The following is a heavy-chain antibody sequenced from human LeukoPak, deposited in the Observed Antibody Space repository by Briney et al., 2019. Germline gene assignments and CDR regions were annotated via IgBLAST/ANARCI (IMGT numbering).Heavy chain of an antibody. V-gene: IGHV3-66*01. J-gene: IGHJ4*02. CDR2: TYTGGST. Sequence: GGSLRLTCEASGFTFSRFAMTWVRQAPGKGLERVSITYTGGSTYSADSVKDRFTVSRDSSKNTLYLEMNSLRAEDTAIYYCARSALLTADPFDYWGQGTLVTVSS. D-gene: IGHD2-2*01. CDR3: ARSALLTADPFDY. CDR1: GFTFSRFA.